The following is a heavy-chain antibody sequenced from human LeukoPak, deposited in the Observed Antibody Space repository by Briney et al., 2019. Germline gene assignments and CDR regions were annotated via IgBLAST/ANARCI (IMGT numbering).Heavy chain of an antibody. D-gene: IGHD3-22*01. CDR3: ARDWEGYYDSSGYEFDY. Sequence: GASVKVSCKASGYTFTSYYMHWVRQAPGQGPEWMGIINPSGGSTSYAQKFQGRVTMTRDTSTSTVYMELSSLRSEDTAVYYCARDWEGYYDSSGYEFDYWGQGTLVTVSS. J-gene: IGHJ4*02. CDR1: GYTFTSYY. CDR2: INPSGGST. V-gene: IGHV1-46*01.